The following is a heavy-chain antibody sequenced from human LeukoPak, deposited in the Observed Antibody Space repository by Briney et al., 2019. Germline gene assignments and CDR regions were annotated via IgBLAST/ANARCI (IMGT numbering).Heavy chain of an antibody. Sequence: PSETLSLTCNVSGGSINSYYWSWIRQPPGKGLEWIGYVYHSGSTNYNPFLKSRVTISVDTSKNQFSLKLTSVTAADTAVYFCARERTAGREFDYWGHGTLDTVSS. CDR3: ARERTAGREFDY. D-gene: IGHD2-21*02. V-gene: IGHV4-59*01. CDR2: VYHSGST. J-gene: IGHJ4*03. CDR1: GGSINSYY.